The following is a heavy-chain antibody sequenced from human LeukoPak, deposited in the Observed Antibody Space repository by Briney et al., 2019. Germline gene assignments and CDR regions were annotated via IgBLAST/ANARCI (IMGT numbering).Heavy chain of an antibody. V-gene: IGHV1-2*02. D-gene: IGHD3-22*01. Sequence: GASVKVSCKASGYTFTGYYMHWVRQAPGQGLEWMGWINPNSGGTNYAQKFQGRVTMTRDTSISTAYMELSRLRSDDTAVYYCARDSGLYDSSGYYPWYFDYWGQGTLVTVSS. CDR3: ARDSGLYDSSGYYPWYFDY. CDR2: INPNSGGT. CDR1: GYTFTGYY. J-gene: IGHJ4*02.